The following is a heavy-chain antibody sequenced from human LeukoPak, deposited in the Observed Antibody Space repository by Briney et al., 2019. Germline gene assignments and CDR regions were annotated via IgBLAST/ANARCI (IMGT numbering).Heavy chain of an antibody. Sequence: GGSLRLSCAASGFIFRSYWMTWVRQAPGKGREWVANIKEDGSEKYYVDSVKGRYTISRDNAKNSLYLQVNSLRAEDTAVFYCVRQVPYTSLRRTYYMDVWGKGTTVTVSS. CDR2: IKEDGSEK. CDR1: GFIFRSYW. D-gene: IGHD1-14*01. J-gene: IGHJ6*03. CDR3: VRQVPYTSLRRTYYMDV. V-gene: IGHV3-7*01.